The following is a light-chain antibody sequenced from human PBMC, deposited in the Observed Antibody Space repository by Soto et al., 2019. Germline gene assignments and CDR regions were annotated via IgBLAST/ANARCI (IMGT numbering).Light chain of an antibody. Sequence: QSVLTQPPSASGSPGQSVTISCTGTSSDVGGYNYVSWYQQHPGKAPKLMIYGVTKRPSGVPDRFSGSKSDNTASLTVSGLQAEDEADYYCSSYAGSNNLVFGGGTKLTVL. CDR2: GVT. J-gene: IGLJ2*01. V-gene: IGLV2-8*01. CDR1: SSDVGGYNY. CDR3: SSYAGSNNLV.